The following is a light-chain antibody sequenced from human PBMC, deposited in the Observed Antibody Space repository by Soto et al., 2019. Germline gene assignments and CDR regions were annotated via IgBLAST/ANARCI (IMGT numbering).Light chain of an antibody. V-gene: IGLV4-69*01. Sequence: QPVLTQSPSASASLGASVNLTCTLSSGHSNYAIAWHQQQSEKGPRYLMKLNSDGSHSKGDGIPDRFSGSSSGAERYLTISSLQSEDEADYYCQTWGSGIVVFGGGTKVTVL. CDR3: QTWGSGIVV. CDR1: SGHSNYA. J-gene: IGLJ2*01. CDR2: LNSDGSH.